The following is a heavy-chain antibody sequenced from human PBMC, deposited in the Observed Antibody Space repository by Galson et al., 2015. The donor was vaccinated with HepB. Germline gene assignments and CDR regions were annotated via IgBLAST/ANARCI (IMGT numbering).Heavy chain of an antibody. J-gene: IGHJ4*02. V-gene: IGHV3-33*08. CDR1: GFTFSNNG. CDR2: IWYDGSNK. CDR3: ARGPLSSGSYSDY. Sequence: SLRLSCAASGFTFSNNGMHWVRQAPGKGLQWVAVIWYDGSNKNYADSVKGRFTISRDNSKKTLYLQMNSLTAEDTAVYYCARGPLSSGSYSDYWGQGTLVTVSS. D-gene: IGHD3-10*01.